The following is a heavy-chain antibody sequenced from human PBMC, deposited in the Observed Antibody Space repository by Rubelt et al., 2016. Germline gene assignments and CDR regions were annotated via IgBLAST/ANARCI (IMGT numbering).Heavy chain of an antibody. V-gene: IGHV3-53*04. Sequence: SGGSTYYADSVKGRFTISRHNSKNTLYLQMNSLRAEDTAVYYCARRATTSGYNGWDAFDIWGQGTMVTVSS. CDR2: SGGST. J-gene: IGHJ3*02. D-gene: IGHD3-22*01. CDR3: ARRATTSGYNGWDAFDI.